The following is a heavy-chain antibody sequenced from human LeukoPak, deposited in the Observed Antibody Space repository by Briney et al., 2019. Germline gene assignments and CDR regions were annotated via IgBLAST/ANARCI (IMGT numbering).Heavy chain of an antibody. CDR1: GFTFSDYY. J-gene: IGHJ4*02. V-gene: IGHV3-11*01. Sequence: PGGSLRLSCAASGFTFSDYYMSWIRQAPGKGLEWVSYISSSGSTIYYADSVKGRFTISRDNAKNSLYLQMNSLRAEDTAVYYCATHCTNGVCYTDYWGQGTLVTVSS. CDR2: ISSSGSTI. D-gene: IGHD2-8*01. CDR3: ATHCTNGVCYTDY.